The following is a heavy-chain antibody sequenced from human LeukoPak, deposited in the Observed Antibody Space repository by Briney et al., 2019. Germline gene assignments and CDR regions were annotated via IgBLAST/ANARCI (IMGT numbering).Heavy chain of an antibody. J-gene: IGHJ4*02. CDR2: IWYDGSNK. V-gene: IGHV3-30*02. Sequence: GGSLRLSCAASKFTFSSYGMHWVRQAPGKGLEWVAFIWYDGSNKYYADSVKGRFTISRDNSKNTLYLQMNSLRAEDTAVYYCAKDDSGGYFPDYWGQGTLVTVSS. D-gene: IGHD3-22*01. CDR3: AKDDSGGYFPDY. CDR1: KFTFSSYG.